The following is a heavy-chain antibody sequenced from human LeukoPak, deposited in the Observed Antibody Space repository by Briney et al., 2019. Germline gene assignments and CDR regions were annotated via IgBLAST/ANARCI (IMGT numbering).Heavy chain of an antibody. V-gene: IGHV4-39*07. J-gene: IGHJ6*03. CDR3: ARSRDVVVPAARRYYYMDV. CDR2: ASYSGNT. CDR1: GASISSSTYY. D-gene: IGHD2-2*01. Sequence: PSETLSLTCTVSGASISSSTYYWGWIRQPPGKGLEWIGSASYSGNTYYNPSLKSRVTILVDTSKNQFSLKMTSVTAADTAVYYCARSRDVVVPAARRYYYMDVWGKGTTVTVSS.